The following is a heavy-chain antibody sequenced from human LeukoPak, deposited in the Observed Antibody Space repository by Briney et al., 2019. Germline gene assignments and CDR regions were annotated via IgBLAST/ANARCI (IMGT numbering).Heavy chain of an antibody. CDR2: IFSNGDT. V-gene: IGHV3-53*01. D-gene: IGHD5-24*01. CDR1: EFTVSRNY. Sequence: GGSLRLSCTASEFTVSRNYMLWVRQAPGKGLEWVSLIFSNGDTHYADSVKGRFTISRDTSKNTVSLQMNSLRVEDTAMHYCTRDQMSYWGQGTLVTVSS. J-gene: IGHJ4*02. CDR3: TRDQMSY.